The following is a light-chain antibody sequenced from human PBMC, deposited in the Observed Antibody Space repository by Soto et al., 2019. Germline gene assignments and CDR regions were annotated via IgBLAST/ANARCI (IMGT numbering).Light chain of an antibody. CDR3: QQYATAPIT. J-gene: IGKJ3*01. Sequence: EIVLKQSPGTLSLSPGERATLSCRASQSVSSSYLAWYQQKPGQAPRLLIYAASNRATGIPDRFSGSGSGTDFTLTISRLEPEDFAVYYCQQYATAPITFGPGTKVDIK. CDR1: QSVSSSY. CDR2: AAS. V-gene: IGKV3-20*01.